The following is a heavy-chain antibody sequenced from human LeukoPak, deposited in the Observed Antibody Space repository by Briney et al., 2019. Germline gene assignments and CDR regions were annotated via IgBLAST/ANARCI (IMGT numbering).Heavy chain of an antibody. J-gene: IGHJ3*02. D-gene: IGHD1-26*01. CDR1: GYSFTSYW. Sequence: GESLKISCKGSGYSFTSYWIGWVRPMPGKGLEWMGIIYPGDSDTRYSPSFQGQVTISADKSISTAYLQWSSLKAPDTAMYYCARRRGSGGDAFDIWGQGTMVTVSS. V-gene: IGHV5-51*01. CDR2: IYPGDSDT. CDR3: ARRRGSGGDAFDI.